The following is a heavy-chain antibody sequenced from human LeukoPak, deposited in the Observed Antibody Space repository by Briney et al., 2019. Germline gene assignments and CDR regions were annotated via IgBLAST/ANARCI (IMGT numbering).Heavy chain of an antibody. V-gene: IGHV4-59*01. CDR3: ARVDYGSGSDDY. J-gene: IGHJ4*02. D-gene: IGHD3-10*01. CDR2: IYYSGST. CDR1: GGSLSSYF. Sequence: PSETLSHTCTVSGGSLSSYFWSWIRQPPGKGLEWIAYIYYSGSTNYNPSLKSRVTISVDTSKNQFSLKLSSVTAADTAVYYCARVDYGSGSDDYWGQGTLVTVSS.